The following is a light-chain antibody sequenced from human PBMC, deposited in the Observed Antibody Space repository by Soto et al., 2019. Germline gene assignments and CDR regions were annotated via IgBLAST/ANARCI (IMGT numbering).Light chain of an antibody. Sequence: DVVMTQSPDSLAVSLGERATINCKSSQSLLYSSNSKNYLAWYQRKPGQPPKLLIYWASTRESGVPDRFSGSGSGTDFTHTISSLQAEDVAVYYCQQYLSIPRTFGQGTKVEIK. V-gene: IGKV4-1*01. CDR3: QQYLSIPRT. CDR2: WAS. CDR1: QSLLYSSNSKNY. J-gene: IGKJ1*01.